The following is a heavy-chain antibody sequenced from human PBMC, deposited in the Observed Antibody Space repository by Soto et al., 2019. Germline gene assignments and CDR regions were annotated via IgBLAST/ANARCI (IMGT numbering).Heavy chain of an antibody. CDR3: ARNSGYDKDFDY. CDR1: GGSISSGDYY. D-gene: IGHD5-12*01. Sequence: TSETLSLTCTVSGGSISSGDYYWSWIRQPPGKGLEWIGYIYYSGSTYYNPSLKSRVTISVDTSKNQFSLKLSSVTAADTAVYYCARNSGYDKDFDYWGQGTLVTVSS. CDR2: IYYSGST. J-gene: IGHJ4*02. V-gene: IGHV4-30-4*01.